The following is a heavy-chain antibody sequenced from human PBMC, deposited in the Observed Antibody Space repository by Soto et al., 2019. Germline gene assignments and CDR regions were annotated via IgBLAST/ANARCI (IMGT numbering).Heavy chain of an antibody. CDR2: IKQDGSEK. CDR3: ARAPIRYFDWFHHY. CDR1: GGSISSYY. D-gene: IGHD3-9*01. J-gene: IGHJ4*02. V-gene: IGHV3-7*04. Sequence: PSETLSLTCTVSGGSISSYYWSWVRQAPGKGLEWVANIKQDGSEKYYVDSVKGRFTISRDNAKNSLYLQMNSLRAEDTAVYYCARAPIRYFDWFHHYWGQGTLVTVSS.